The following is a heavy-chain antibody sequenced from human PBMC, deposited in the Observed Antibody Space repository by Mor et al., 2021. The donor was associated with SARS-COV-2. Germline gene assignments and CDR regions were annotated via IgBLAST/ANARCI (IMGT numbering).Heavy chain of an antibody. CDR2: T. V-gene: IGHV4-34*01. J-gene: IGHJ6*02. D-gene: IGHD6-13*01. Sequence: TNYNPSLKSRVTISVDTSKNQFSLKLSSVTAADTAVYYCARGGAAAGSWAYYYYGMDVWGQGTTVTVSS. CDR3: ARGGAAAGSWAYYYYGMDV.